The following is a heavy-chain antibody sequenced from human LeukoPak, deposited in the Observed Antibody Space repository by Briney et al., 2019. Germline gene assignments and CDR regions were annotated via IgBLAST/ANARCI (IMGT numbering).Heavy chain of an antibody. CDR1: GGSISSYY. D-gene: IGHD3-22*01. Sequence: PSETLSLTCTVCGGSISSYYWSWIRQPAGRGLEWIGRIYSDGSTNYNPSLKSRITMSVDTSKNQFSLRLSSVTAADTAVYYCARDKAYYYDISGFDNWGQGTPVTVSS. CDR3: ARDKAYYYDISGFDN. V-gene: IGHV4-4*07. J-gene: IGHJ4*02. CDR2: IYSDGST.